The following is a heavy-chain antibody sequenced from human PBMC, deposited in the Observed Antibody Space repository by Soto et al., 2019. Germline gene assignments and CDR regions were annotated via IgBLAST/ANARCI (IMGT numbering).Heavy chain of an antibody. Sequence: QVHLVQSGVEVKTPGASVKVSCQASGYTFFTYDISWVRQAPGQGLECMGWIITYSGDTKYAPKFPGRVSMTTHTSKTTAYLDLRSMRSDATAVYYCARHHGPTTSEHWFDPWGQGTLVTVSS. V-gene: IGHV1-18*01. CDR2: IITYSGDT. CDR3: ARHHGPTTSEHWFDP. J-gene: IGHJ5*02. CDR1: GYTFFTYD. D-gene: IGHD5-12*01.